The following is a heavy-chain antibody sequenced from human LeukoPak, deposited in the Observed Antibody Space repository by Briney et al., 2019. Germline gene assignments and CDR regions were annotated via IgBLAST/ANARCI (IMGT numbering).Heavy chain of an antibody. Sequence: GGSLRLSCAASGFTFSSYWMSWVRQAPGKGLEWVANIKQDGSEKYYVDSVKGRFTISRDNAKNSLYLQMNSLRAGDTAVYYCARVQAYGSGSHPFDYWGQGTLVTVSS. V-gene: IGHV3-7*01. J-gene: IGHJ4*02. CDR1: GFTFSSYW. CDR3: ARVQAYGSGSHPFDY. CDR2: IKQDGSEK. D-gene: IGHD3-10*01.